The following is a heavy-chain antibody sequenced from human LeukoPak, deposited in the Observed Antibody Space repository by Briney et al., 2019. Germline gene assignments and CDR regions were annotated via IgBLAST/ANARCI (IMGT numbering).Heavy chain of an antibody. V-gene: IGHV3-33*01. J-gene: IGHJ4*02. Sequence: PGGSLRLSCAASGFTFSSYGIHWVRQAPGKGLEWVAVVWSDGTNKYYADSVKGRFTISRDNSKNTLSLQMNSLRAKDTAVYYCARERPIITYFDYWGQGTLVTVSS. CDR2: VWSDGTNK. CDR1: GFTFSSYG. D-gene: IGHD5-24*01. CDR3: ARERPIITYFDY.